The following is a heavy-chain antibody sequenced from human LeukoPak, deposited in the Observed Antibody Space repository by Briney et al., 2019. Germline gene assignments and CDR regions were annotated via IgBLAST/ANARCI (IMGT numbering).Heavy chain of an antibody. D-gene: IGHD3-22*01. CDR2: ISAYNGNT. Sequence: ASVKVSSKASGYTFTSYGISWVRQAPGQGLEWMGWISAYNGNTNYAQKLQGRVTMTTDTSTSTAYMELRSLRSDDTAVYYCARDRYYYGSSGYWDASDIWGQGTMVTVSS. CDR3: ARDRYYYGSSGYWDASDI. V-gene: IGHV1-18*01. J-gene: IGHJ3*02. CDR1: GYTFTSYG.